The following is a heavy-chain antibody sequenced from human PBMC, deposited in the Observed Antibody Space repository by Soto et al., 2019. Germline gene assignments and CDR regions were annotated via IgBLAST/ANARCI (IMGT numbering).Heavy chain of an antibody. Sequence: QVQLVESGGGVVQPGRSLRLSCAASGFTFRAYRMHWVRQAPGKWLGWVAVISYDGTNKNYADSVKGRFTISRDNSKDTMYLQMSSLRVEDTAVYYCARDRVDSSGFNGRWFDPWGQGTLVTVSA. CDR1: GFTFRAYR. CDR3: ARDRVDSSGFNGRWFDP. J-gene: IGHJ5*02. D-gene: IGHD3-22*01. V-gene: IGHV3-30-3*01. CDR2: ISYDGTNK.